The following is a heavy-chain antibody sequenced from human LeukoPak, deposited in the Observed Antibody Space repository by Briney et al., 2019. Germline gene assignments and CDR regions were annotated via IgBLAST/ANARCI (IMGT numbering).Heavy chain of an antibody. J-gene: IGHJ6*02. CDR1: GYTFTGYY. CDR3: ARDRLSCSSTSCYAHYGMDV. CDR2: TNPNSGGT. Sequence: ASVKVSCKASGYTFTGYYMHWVRQAPGQGLEWMGWTNPNSGGTNYAQKFQGRVTMTRDTSISTAYMELSRLRSDDTAVYYCARDRLSCSSTSCYAHYGMDVWGQGTTVTVSS. V-gene: IGHV1-2*02. D-gene: IGHD2-2*01.